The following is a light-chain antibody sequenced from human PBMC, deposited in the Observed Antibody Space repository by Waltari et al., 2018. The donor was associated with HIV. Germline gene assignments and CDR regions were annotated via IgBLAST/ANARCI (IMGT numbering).Light chain of an antibody. CDR3: QSADNSGPHVV. V-gene: IGLV3-25*03. Sequence: SYELTQPPSVSVSPGQTAGITCSGDVLSRQYTYWYLQKPGQAPVMVIYRDTERPSGIPGRFSGSKSGTTVTLTIGGVQAEDEADYYCQSADNSGPHVVFGGGTTLTVL. CDR2: RDT. CDR1: VLSRQY. J-gene: IGLJ2*01.